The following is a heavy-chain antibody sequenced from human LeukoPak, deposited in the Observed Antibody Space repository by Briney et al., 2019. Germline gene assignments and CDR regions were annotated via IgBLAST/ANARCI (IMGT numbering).Heavy chain of an antibody. CDR1: GGSISSGSYY. V-gene: IGHV4-61*02. J-gene: IGHJ6*03. CDR3: ARDHSSGWNYYYYYMDV. CDR2: IYTSWGT. Sequence: PSETLSLTCTVSGGSISSGSYYWSWIRQPAGKGLEWIGRIYTSWGTNYNPSLKSRVTISVDTSKNQCSLKLSSVTAADTAVYYCARDHSSGWNYYYYYMDVWGKGTTVTISS. D-gene: IGHD6-19*01.